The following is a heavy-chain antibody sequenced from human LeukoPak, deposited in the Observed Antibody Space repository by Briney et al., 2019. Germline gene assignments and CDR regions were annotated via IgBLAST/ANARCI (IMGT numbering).Heavy chain of an antibody. CDR1: GGSISSGDYY. CDR3: ARGDFWSGYRFDY. Sequence: PSETLSLTCTVSGGSISSGDYYWSWIRQPPGKGLEWIGYIYYSGSTYYNPSLKSRVTISVDTSKNQFSLKLSSVTAADTAVYYWARGDFWSGYRFDYGAQGPLVTVSS. D-gene: IGHD3-3*01. V-gene: IGHV4-30-4*08. CDR2: IYYSGST. J-gene: IGHJ4*02.